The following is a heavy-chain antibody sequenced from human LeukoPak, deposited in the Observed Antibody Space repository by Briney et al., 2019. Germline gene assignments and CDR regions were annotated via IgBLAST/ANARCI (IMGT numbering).Heavy chain of an antibody. Sequence: GGSLRLSCAASGFTFSSYAMHWVRQAPGKGLEWVAVISYDGSNKYYADSVKGRFTISRDNSKNTLYLQMNSLRAEDTAVYYCARDTYYDFWSGRNPHDAFDIWGQGTMVTVSS. CDR3: ARDTYYDFWSGRNPHDAFDI. CDR1: GFTFSSYA. V-gene: IGHV3-30-3*01. CDR2: ISYDGSNK. D-gene: IGHD3-3*01. J-gene: IGHJ3*02.